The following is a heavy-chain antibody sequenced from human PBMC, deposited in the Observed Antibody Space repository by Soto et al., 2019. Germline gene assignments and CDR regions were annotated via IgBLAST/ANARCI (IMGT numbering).Heavy chain of an antibody. D-gene: IGHD3-10*01. CDR1: GFNFSSHA. Sequence: PGGSLRLSCAASGFNFSSHAMNWVRQAPGKGLEWLSYITSTSSTKHYAASVEGRFTISRDNAKNSLYLQMNSLRDEDTAVYYCARRVTMVRGPYYYYAMDVWGQGTTVTVSS. CDR2: ITSTSSTK. V-gene: IGHV3-48*02. CDR3: ARRVTMVRGPYYYYAMDV. J-gene: IGHJ6*02.